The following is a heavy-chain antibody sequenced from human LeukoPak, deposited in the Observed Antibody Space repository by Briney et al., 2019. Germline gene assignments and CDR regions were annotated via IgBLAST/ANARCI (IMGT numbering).Heavy chain of an antibody. J-gene: IGHJ6*01. V-gene: IGHV3-66*02. CDR3: VGVETITMVRGASGDV. CDR1: GFSVSSNY. D-gene: IGHD3-10*01. CDR2: IHSGGRA. Sequence: GGSLRLSCAASGFSVSSNYMTWVRQAPGKGLEWVAVIHSGGRAYYADSVKGRFTTSRDNSKNTLDLQMNSLSVEDTAVYYCVGVETITMVRGASGDVWGKGGTVTASS.